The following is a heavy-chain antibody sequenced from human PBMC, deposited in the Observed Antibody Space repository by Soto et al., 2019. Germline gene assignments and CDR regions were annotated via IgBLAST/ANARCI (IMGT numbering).Heavy chain of an antibody. CDR3: ARFLRYCSSTSCSYYFDY. V-gene: IGHV4-59*01. Sequence: QVQLQESGPGLVKPSETLSLTCTVSGGSISSYYWSWIRQPPGKGLEWIGYIYYSGSTNYNPSLKSRVTISVDTSKIQFSLKLSSVTAADTAVYYCARFLRYCSSTSCSYYFDYWGQGTLVTVSS. CDR1: GGSISSYY. CDR2: IYYSGST. D-gene: IGHD2-2*01. J-gene: IGHJ4*02.